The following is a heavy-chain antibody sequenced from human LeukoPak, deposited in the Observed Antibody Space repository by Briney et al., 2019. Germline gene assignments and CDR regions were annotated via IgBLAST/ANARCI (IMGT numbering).Heavy chain of an antibody. CDR1: GFSFNTYW. CDR2: IKRDGSDK. CDR3: ASCGNYYGFLYYFEY. Sequence: GRSLRLSCAPSGFSFNTYWMTWVRQAPGKGLEWVANIKRDGSDKYYVDSVKGRFTLSRDTAKNSLYLQMNSLRAEDTAVYYCASCGNYYGFLYYFEYWGQGTLVTVSS. D-gene: IGHD1-26*01. J-gene: IGHJ4*02. V-gene: IGHV3-7*01.